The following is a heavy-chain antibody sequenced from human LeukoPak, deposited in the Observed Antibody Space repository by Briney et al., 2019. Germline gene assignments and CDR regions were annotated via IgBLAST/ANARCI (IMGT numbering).Heavy chain of an antibody. CDR3: ARYCSSTSCPGDAFDI. CDR2: VNHSGST. CDR1: GGSFSGYY. J-gene: IGHJ3*02. Sequence: PSETLSLTCAVYGGSFSGYYWSWIRQPPGKGLEWIGEVNHSGSTNYNPSLKSRVTISVDTSKNQFSLKLSSVTAADTAVYYCARYCSSTSCPGDAFDIWGQGTMVTVSS. D-gene: IGHD2-2*01. V-gene: IGHV4-34*01.